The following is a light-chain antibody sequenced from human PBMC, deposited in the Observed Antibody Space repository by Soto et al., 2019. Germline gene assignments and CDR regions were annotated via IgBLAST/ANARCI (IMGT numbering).Light chain of an antibody. CDR1: TNDIGDYNY. Sequence: QSVLTQPASMSGSPGQSITISCTGTTNDIGDYNYVSWYQQHPGKAPKLIIYEVSKRPSGVSNRSSGSKSGNTASLTISGLQAEDESDYYCSSYTSSGTLYVFGTGTKVTVL. J-gene: IGLJ1*01. CDR2: EVS. CDR3: SSYTSSGTLYV. V-gene: IGLV2-14*01.